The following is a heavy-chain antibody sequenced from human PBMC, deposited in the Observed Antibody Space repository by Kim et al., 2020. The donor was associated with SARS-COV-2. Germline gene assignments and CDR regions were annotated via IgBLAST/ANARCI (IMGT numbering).Heavy chain of an antibody. Sequence: SETLSLTCNVSGYSMTNGYYWGWIRQPPGKGLEWIGNMYHSGSPYYNPSLRGRVTISVDTSKSQVSLKMTSVTAADTAVYYCVATYYYDSAGDSDFWGQGTLVTVSS. D-gene: IGHD3-22*01. CDR3: VATYYYDSAGDSDF. CDR2: MYHSGSP. J-gene: IGHJ4*02. V-gene: IGHV4-38-2*02. CDR1: GYSMTNGYY.